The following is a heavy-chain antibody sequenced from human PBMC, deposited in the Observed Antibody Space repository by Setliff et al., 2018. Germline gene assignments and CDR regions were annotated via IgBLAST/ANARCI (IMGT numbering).Heavy chain of an antibody. CDR3: ARDVPFWSGYYTGYYYYYGMDV. J-gene: IGHJ6*02. D-gene: IGHD3-3*01. CDR1: GYTFTSYD. V-gene: IGHV1-8*02. CDR2: MNPNSGNT. Sequence: PGPSVKVSCKASGYTFTSYDINWVRQATGQGLVWMGWMNPNSGNTGYAQKFQGRVTMTRNTSISTAYMELSSLRSEDTAVYYCARDVPFWSGYYTGYYYYYGMDVWGQGTTVTVSS.